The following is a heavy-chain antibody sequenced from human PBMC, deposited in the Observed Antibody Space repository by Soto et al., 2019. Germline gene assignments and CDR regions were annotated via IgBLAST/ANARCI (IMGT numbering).Heavy chain of an antibody. J-gene: IGHJ4*02. CDR2: ISAYNGNT. Sequence: ASVKVSCKASGYTFTSYGISCVRQAPGQGLDWMGCISAYNGNTNNAQMLQSRVTITTDSSTSTAYIELRSLRSDDTAVYYCASDGRTIWHKYGNYVSAYDYWGQGTLVTVSS. CDR1: GYTFTSYG. V-gene: IGHV1-18*04. CDR3: ASDGRTIWHKYGNYVSAYDY. D-gene: IGHD4-17*01.